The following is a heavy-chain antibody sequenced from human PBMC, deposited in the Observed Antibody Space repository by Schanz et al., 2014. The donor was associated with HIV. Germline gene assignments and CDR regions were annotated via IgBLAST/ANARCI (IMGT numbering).Heavy chain of an antibody. CDR1: RGSFSGYY. J-gene: IGHJ4*02. CDR2: ISHSGGT. CDR3: ARTPYYFDY. V-gene: IGHV4-34*01. Sequence: QVLLQQWGAGLMKPSETLSLTCAVQRGSFSGYYWNWIRQPPGKGLEWIGEISHSGGTNYNPSLKSRVTISVDTSKNHFSLNLTSVTAADTAVYYCARTPYYFDYWGQGTLVTVSS.